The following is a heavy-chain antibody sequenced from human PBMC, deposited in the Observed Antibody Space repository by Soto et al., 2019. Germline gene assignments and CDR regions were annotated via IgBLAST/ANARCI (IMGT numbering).Heavy chain of an antibody. V-gene: IGHV3-48*02. CDR2: ISGSSKTI. CDR1: GLTFSGDS. CDR3: ARDKNWAFDY. J-gene: IGHJ4*02. Sequence: GGSLRLSCVASGLTFSGDSINWVRQAPGKGLEWISHISGSSKTIHYADSVKGRFTISRDNAKYSVYLQMNSLRDEDMAVYYCARDKNWAFDYWGQGALVTVSS. D-gene: IGHD7-27*01.